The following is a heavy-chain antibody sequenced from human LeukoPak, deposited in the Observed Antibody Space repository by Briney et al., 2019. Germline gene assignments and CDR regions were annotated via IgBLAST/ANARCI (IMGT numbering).Heavy chain of an antibody. D-gene: IGHD1-26*01. CDR3: ARGPGCGTYWAFDY. CDR2: VYYSGST. V-gene: IGHV4-59*01. Sequence: SETLSLTCTVSGGSISSYYWSWIRQPPGKGLEWIGYVYYSGSTSYNPSLKSRVTISVDTSKNQFSLKLSSVTAADAAVYYCARGPGCGTYWAFDYWGQGTLVTVSS. J-gene: IGHJ4*02. CDR1: GGSISSYY.